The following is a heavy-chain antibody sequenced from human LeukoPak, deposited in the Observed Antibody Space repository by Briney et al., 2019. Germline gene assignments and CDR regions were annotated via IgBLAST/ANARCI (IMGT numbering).Heavy chain of an antibody. CDR1: GGSMSSGTYY. CDR3: ARLKMDTLAARVNAFDI. J-gene: IGHJ3*02. V-gene: IGHV4-39*01. D-gene: IGHD6-25*01. Sequence: PSETLSLTCTVSGGSMSSGTYYWGWIRQPPGKGLEWIASIRYLGSTFYNPSLQSRVTISVGTPKNQFSLKLSSVTAADTAVYYCARLKMDTLAARVNAFDIWGQGTMVTVSS. CDR2: IRYLGST.